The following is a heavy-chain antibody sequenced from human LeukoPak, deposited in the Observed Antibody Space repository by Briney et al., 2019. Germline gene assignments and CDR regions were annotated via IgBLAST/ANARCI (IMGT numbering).Heavy chain of an antibody. V-gene: IGHV4-34*01. D-gene: IGHD5/OR15-5a*01. Sequence: PSETLSLTCAVYGGSFSGYYWSWIRQPPGKGLEWIGEINHSGSTNYNPSLKSRVTISVDTSKNQFSLKLSSVTAADTVVYYCARGSVTGYDYWGQGTLVTVSS. J-gene: IGHJ4*02. CDR1: GGSFSGYY. CDR3: ARGSVTGYDY. CDR2: INHSGST.